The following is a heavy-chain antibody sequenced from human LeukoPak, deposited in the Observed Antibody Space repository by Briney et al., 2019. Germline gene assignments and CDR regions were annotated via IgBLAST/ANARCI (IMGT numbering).Heavy chain of an antibody. CDR3: ARRVGFYGSGSLNYFDP. CDR2: IFRTGST. CDR1: GASFSSTTYY. Sequence: SETLSLTCTVSGASFSSTTYYWGWLRQPPGKGLEWIGSIFRTGSTYYSASLKSRVSISVDTSKNHIALKVTSVTAADTAVYFCARRVGFYGSGSLNYFDPWGQGILVSVSS. J-gene: IGHJ5*01. V-gene: IGHV4-39*02. D-gene: IGHD3-10*01.